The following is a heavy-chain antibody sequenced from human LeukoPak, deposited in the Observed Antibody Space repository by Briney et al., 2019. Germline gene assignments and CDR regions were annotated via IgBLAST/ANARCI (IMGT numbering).Heavy chain of an antibody. CDR3: ASRRLKGAFDI. CDR2: IYYSGAT. J-gene: IGHJ3*02. D-gene: IGHD3-16*01. Sequence: SETLSLTCTVSGGSVSSDSDYWSVIRQPPGKGLEWIAYIYYSGATNYNPSLKSRVTIFIDTSKNQFSLKLSSVTAADTAVYYCASRRLKGAFDIWGQGTMVTVSS. CDR1: GGSVSSDSDY. V-gene: IGHV4-61*01.